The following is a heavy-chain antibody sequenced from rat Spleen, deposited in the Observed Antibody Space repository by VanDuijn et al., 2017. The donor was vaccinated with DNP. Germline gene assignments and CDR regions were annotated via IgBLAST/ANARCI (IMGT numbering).Heavy chain of an antibody. V-gene: IGHV5-7*01. D-gene: IGHD1-9*01. J-gene: IGHJ1*01. CDR1: GFTFSDYN. CDR3: ARQGYYGYNYGYWYFDF. Sequence: EVQLVESGGGLVQPGRSLKLSCAASGFTFSDYNMAWVRQAPKKGLEWVATISYDGSSNYYPDSVKGRFTISRDNAKNTQNMQMDSPRSEDTATYYCARQGYYGYNYGYWYFDFWGPGTMVTVSS. CDR2: ISYDGSSN.